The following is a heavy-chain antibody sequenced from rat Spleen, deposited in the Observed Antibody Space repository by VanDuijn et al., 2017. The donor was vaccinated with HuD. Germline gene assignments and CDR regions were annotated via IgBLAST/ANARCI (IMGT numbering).Heavy chain of an antibody. CDR2: ISYDDRST. J-gene: IGHJ2*01. CDR1: GFTFSDYY. CDR3: ARAGYLRDWYLDF. Sequence: EVQLVESDGGLVQPGRSLKLSCAASGFTFSDYYMAWVRQAPTKGLEWVATISYDDRSTYYRDSVKGRFTISRDNTKNTLYLQMDNLRSEDTATYHCARAGYLRDWYLDFWGQGVMVTVSS. D-gene: IGHD2-2*01. V-gene: IGHV5-29*01.